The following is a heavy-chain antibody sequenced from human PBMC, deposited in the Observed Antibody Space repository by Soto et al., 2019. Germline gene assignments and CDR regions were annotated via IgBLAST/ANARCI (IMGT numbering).Heavy chain of an antibody. J-gene: IGHJ6*02. CDR1: GFTFSSYD. V-gene: IGHV3-13*05. CDR2: IGTAGDP. D-gene: IGHD3-3*01. CDR3: ARDLGDYDFWSGYSLYGMDV. Sequence: EVQLVESGGGLVQPGGSLRLSCAASGFTFSSYDMHWVRQATGKGLEWVSAIGTAGDPYYPGSVKGRFTISRDNSKNTLYLQMNSLRAEDTAVYYCARDLGDYDFWSGYSLYGMDVWGQGTTVTVSS.